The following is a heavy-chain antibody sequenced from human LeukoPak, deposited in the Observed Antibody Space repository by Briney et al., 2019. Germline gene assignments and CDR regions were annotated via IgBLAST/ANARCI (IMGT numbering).Heavy chain of an antibody. J-gene: IGHJ4*02. V-gene: IGHV4-30-4*01. CDR1: GGSISRGDYY. Sequence: PSETLSLTCTVSGGSISRGDYYWSWIRQPPGKGLEGIGYIYYSGSTDDSPSLKSRVTISVDTTKKQFSLMLRSVTAPDTAVYYCATRKSKFDYWGQRTLVTASS. CDR3: ATRKSKFDY. CDR2: IYYSGST. D-gene: IGHD1-14*01.